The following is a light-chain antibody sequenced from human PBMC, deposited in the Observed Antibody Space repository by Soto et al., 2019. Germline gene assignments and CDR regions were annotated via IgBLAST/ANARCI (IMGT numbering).Light chain of an antibody. V-gene: IGKV1-5*01. Sequence: DIQITQSPSTLSGSVGDRATITCRASQNINNWIAWYQQKPGKAPKCLIYDASTLGSGVRARCSGSGFGTEFSLTISSLQPDDFGSYYCQHMRTFGQGTKVDIX. J-gene: IGKJ1*01. CDR3: QHMRT. CDR2: DAS. CDR1: QNINNW.